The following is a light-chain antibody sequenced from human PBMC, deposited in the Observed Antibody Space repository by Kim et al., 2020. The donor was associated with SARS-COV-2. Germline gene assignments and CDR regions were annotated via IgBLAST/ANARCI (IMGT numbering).Light chain of an antibody. V-gene: IGLV2-23*02. Sequence: PGQSFTISCTGTSSAVRNYNLVSCYQQHPGKAPKLLIYEVTKRPSGVSNRFSGSKSGNTASLTISGLQAEDEADYYCCSYAGSRNVFGGGTQLTVL. CDR2: EVT. J-gene: IGLJ7*01. CDR3: CSYAGSRNV. CDR1: SSAVRNYNL.